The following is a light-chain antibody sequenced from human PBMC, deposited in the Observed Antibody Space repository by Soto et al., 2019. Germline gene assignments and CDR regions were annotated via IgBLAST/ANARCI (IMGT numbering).Light chain of an antibody. J-gene: IGKJ1*01. CDR3: QQYYSTPRT. V-gene: IGKV4-1*01. CDR2: WAS. Sequence: DIVMTQSPDSLAVSLGERATINCKSSQSVLYSSDNKKYLLWYQQKPGQPPKKLIYWASTRESGVPDRFSGSETETDFPLTISSLQAEDVAVYYCQQYYSTPRTFGQGTKVEIK. CDR1: QSVLYSSDNKKY.